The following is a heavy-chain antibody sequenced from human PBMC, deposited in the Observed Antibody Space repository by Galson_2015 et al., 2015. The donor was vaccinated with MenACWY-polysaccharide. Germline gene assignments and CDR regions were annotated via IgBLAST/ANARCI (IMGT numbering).Heavy chain of an antibody. CDR1: GFRVSETF. CDR2: IYPSGAT. J-gene: IGHJ4*02. Sequence: SLRLSCAGSGFRVSETFLSWGRQVPGRGVEYVSDIYPSGATYYRDSVRGRFTMSRDAFQDSLYLQMNNLRVEDTAIYFCARESNWAYDSWGTGTLVTVSS. V-gene: IGHV3-53*01. D-gene: IGHD3-16*01. CDR3: ARESNWAYDS.